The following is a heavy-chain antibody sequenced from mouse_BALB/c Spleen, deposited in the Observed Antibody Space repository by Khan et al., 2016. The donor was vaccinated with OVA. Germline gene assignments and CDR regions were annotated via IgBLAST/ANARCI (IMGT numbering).Heavy chain of an antibody. CDR1: GFSLTNYG. D-gene: IGHD2-10*01. V-gene: IGHV2-6-1*01. J-gene: IGHJ4*01. CDR3: ARQPYYHYNVMDY. CDR2: IWSDGST. Sequence: VQLQESGPGLVAPSQSLSITCTISGFSLTNYGVHWFRQPPGKGLEWLVVIWSDGSTTYYSALKSRLTITKDNSKSQVFLKMNSLQTDDTAIYFCARQPYYHYNVMDYWGQGISVTVSS.